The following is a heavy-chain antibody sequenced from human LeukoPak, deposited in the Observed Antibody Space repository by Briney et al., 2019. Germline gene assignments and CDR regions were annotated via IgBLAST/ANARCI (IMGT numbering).Heavy chain of an antibody. V-gene: IGHV4-34*01. CDR1: GGSFSGYY. Sequence: SETLSLTCAVYGGSFSGYYWSWIRQPPGKGLEWIGEINHSGSTNYNPSLKSRVTISVDTSKNQFSLKLSSVTAADTAVYYCARGRGYSSSWEKNYYYYCMDVWGKGTTVTVSS. CDR2: INHSGST. D-gene: IGHD6-13*01. CDR3: ARGRGYSSSWEKNYYYYCMDV. J-gene: IGHJ6*03.